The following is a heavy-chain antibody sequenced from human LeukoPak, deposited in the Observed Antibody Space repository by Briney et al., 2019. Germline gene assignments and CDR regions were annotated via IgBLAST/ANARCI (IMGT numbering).Heavy chain of an antibody. J-gene: IGHJ4*02. CDR3: ARRYCSGGICYTYFDY. Sequence: GGSLRLSCAASGFTFSSYAMSWVRQAPGKGLEWVANIRQDGSEKYYVDSVKGRFTISRDSAKNSLFLQMNSLRAEDTAVYFCARRYCSGGICYTYFDYWGQGTLVTVSS. CDR2: IRQDGSEK. D-gene: IGHD2-15*01. CDR1: GFTFSSYA. V-gene: IGHV3-7*01.